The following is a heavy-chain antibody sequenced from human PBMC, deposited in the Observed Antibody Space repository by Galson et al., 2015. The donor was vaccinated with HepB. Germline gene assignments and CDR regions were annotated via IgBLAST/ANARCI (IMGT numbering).Heavy chain of an antibody. CDR3: ASGSTWECSSTSCYLVDWYFDL. J-gene: IGHJ2*01. D-gene: IGHD2-2*01. CDR2: ISSSSSYI. V-gene: IGHV3-21*01. Sequence: SLRLSCAASGFTFSSYSMNWVRQAPGKGLEWVSSISSSSSYIYYADSVKGRFTISRDNAKNSLYLQMNSLRAEDTAVYYCASGSTWECSSTSCYLVDWYFDLWGRGTLVTVSS. CDR1: GFTFSSYS.